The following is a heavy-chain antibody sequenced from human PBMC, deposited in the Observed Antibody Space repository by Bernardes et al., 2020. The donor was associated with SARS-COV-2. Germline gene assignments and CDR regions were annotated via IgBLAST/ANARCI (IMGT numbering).Heavy chain of an antibody. J-gene: IGHJ4*02. D-gene: IGHD3-10*01. CDR1: GFTVSSNY. V-gene: IGHV3-66*01. Sequence: SLRLSCAASGFTVSSNYMSWVRQAPGKGLEWVSVIYSGGSTYYADSVKGRFTISRDNSKNTLYLQMNSLRAEDTAVYYCARLTWFGELLDLYFDYWGQGTLVTVSS. CDR2: IYSGGST. CDR3: ARLTWFGELLDLYFDY.